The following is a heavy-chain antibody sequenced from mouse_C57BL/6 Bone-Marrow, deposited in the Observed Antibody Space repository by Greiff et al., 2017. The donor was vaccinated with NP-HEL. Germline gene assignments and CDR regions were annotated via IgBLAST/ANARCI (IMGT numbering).Heavy chain of an antibody. Sequence: QVQLQQPGAELVKPGASVKMSCKASGYTFTSYWITWVKQRPGQGLEWIGDIYPGSGSTNYTEKFKSKATLTVDTSSSTAYMQLSSLTSEDSAVYYCARDGSSYHWYFEVWGTGTTVTVSS. D-gene: IGHD1-1*01. CDR3: ARDGSSYHWYFEV. CDR1: GYTFTSYW. V-gene: IGHV1-55*01. J-gene: IGHJ1*03. CDR2: IYPGSGST.